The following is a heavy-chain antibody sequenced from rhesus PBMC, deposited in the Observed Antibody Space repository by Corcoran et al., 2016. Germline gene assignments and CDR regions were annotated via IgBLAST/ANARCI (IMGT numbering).Heavy chain of an antibody. V-gene: IGHV2-1*01. CDR2: IYWEDDK. Sequence: QVTLKESGPALVKPTQTLTLTCTFSGFSLSTSGMGVGWIRQHPGKTLAGRANIYWEDDKRYITSLKSRLTISKDTSKNQVVLTMTNMDPVDTATYYCARAHYYNFWSGYYTGYFDYWGQGVLVTVSS. CDR1: GFSLSTSGMG. CDR3: ARAHYYNFWSGYYTGYFDY. D-gene: IGHD3-3*01. J-gene: IGHJ4*01.